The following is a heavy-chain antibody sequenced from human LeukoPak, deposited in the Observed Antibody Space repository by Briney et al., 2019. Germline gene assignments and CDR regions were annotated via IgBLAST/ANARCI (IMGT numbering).Heavy chain of an antibody. CDR2: ISNSGHTT. V-gene: IGHV3-48*01. CDR3: ARRITTSGLGYYMDV. Sequence: GESLRLSCAASGFSFSTYSMNWVRQAPGKGLEWISYISNSGHTTYYAESVKGRFTISRGNAWNSLYLQMNSLRGEDTAVYCARRITTSGLGYYMDVWGKGTTVIVSS. D-gene: IGHD3-3*01. J-gene: IGHJ6*04. CDR1: GFSFSTYS.